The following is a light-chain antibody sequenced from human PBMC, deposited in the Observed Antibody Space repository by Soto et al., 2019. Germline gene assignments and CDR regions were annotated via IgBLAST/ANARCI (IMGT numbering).Light chain of an antibody. J-gene: IGLJ2*01. V-gene: IGLV2-8*01. CDR3: NSYAGSNDV. Sequence: QSALTQPPSASGSPGQSVTISCTGTSSDIGAYNYVSWYQQHPGKAPKLMIYEVNTRPSGVPDRFSGSKSGNTASLTVSGLQAEDEADYYCNSYAGSNDVFGGGTKLTVL. CDR2: EVN. CDR1: SSDIGAYNY.